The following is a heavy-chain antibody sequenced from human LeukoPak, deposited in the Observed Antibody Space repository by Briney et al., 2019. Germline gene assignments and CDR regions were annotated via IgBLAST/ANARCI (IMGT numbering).Heavy chain of an antibody. D-gene: IGHD3-10*01. J-gene: IGHJ4*02. V-gene: IGHV1-24*01. CDR2: FDPEDGET. Sequence: ASVKVSCKVSGYTLTELSMHWVRQAPGKGLEWMRGFDPEDGETIYAQKFQGRVTMTEDTSTDTAYMELSSLRSEDTAVYYCATDRDTMVRGVAESYWGQGTLVTVSS. CDR1: GYTLTELS. CDR3: ATDRDTMVRGVAESY.